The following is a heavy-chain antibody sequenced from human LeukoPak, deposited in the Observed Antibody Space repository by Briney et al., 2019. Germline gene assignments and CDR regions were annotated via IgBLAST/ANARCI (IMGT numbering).Heavy chain of an antibody. CDR2: IYHSGSA. Sequence: SETLSLTCAVSGYSISSGYYWGWIRQPPGKGLEWIGSIYHSGSAYYNPSLKSRVTISVDTSKNQFSLKLSSVTAADTAVYYCARHSVGHDVVPAAIRGYYYYYMDVWGKGTTVTVSS. J-gene: IGHJ6*03. V-gene: IGHV4-38-2*01. CDR3: ARHSVGHDVVPAAIRGYYYYYMDV. CDR1: GYSISSGYY. D-gene: IGHD2-2*02.